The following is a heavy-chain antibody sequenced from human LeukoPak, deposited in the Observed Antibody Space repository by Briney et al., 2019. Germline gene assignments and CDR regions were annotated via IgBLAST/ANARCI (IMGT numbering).Heavy chain of an antibody. CDR3: ARGQSMYY. Sequence: ASVKVSCKASGYTFNNYFISWVRQAPAQGLEWVGWISPHSHTTHYAEKVQGRVTMTTDTSTSAVYMELRSLGSDDTTVYFCARGQSMYYWGQGTPVTVSS. CDR1: GYTFNNYF. CDR2: ISPHSHTT. J-gene: IGHJ4*02. V-gene: IGHV1-18*01. D-gene: IGHD2-8*01.